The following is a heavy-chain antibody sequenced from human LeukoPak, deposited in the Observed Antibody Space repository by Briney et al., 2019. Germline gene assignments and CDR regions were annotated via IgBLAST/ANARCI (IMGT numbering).Heavy chain of an antibody. CDR2: IYTSGST. CDR3: ARALRSSGWYFDY. D-gene: IGHD6-19*01. J-gene: IGHJ4*02. V-gene: IGHV4-59*10. Sequence: SETLSLTCAVYGGSFSGYYWSWIRQPAGKGLEWIGRIYTSGSTNYNPSLKSRVTMSVDTSKNQFSLKLSSVTAADTAVYYCARALRSSGWYFDYWGQGTLVTVSS. CDR1: GGSFSGYY.